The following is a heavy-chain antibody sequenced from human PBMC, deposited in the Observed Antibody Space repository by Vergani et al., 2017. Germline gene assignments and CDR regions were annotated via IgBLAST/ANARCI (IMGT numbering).Heavy chain of an antibody. CDR2: IWYDGSNK. V-gene: IGHV3-33*01. CDR1: GFTFSSYG. J-gene: IGHJ4*02. D-gene: IGHD1-26*01. CDR3: ARDHPGELPGC. Sequence: QVQLVESGGGVVQPGRSLRLSCAASGFTFSSYGMHWVRQAPGKGLEWVAVIWYDGSNKYYADSVKGRFTISRDNSKNTLYLQMNSLRAADTAVYYCARDHPGELPGCWGQGTLVTVSS.